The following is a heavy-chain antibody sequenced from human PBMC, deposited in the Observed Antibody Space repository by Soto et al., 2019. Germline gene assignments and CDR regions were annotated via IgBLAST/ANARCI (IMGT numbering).Heavy chain of an antibody. CDR3: ARDSLQWLPSSLFDC. Sequence: GGSLRLSCAASGFTFSSYSMNWVRQAPGKGLEWVSSISSSSSYIYYADSVKGRFTISRDNAKNSLYLLMNSLRAEDTAVYYCARDSLQWLPSSLFDCPGQRTLVTVSS. V-gene: IGHV3-21*01. J-gene: IGHJ4*02. CDR2: ISSSSSYI. D-gene: IGHD6-19*01. CDR1: GFTFSSYS.